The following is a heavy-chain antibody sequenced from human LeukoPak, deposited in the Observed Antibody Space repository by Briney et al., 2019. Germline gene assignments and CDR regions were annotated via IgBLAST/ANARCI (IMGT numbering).Heavy chain of an antibody. Sequence: PGGSLRLSCAASGFTFSSDSMNWVRQAPGKGLEWVSSISSSSSYIYYADSVKGRFTISRDNAKNSLYLQMNSPRAQDTAVYYCASIFQKACYGSGRQLDYYYYYGMDVWGQGTTVTVSS. V-gene: IGHV3-21*01. D-gene: IGHD3-10*01. J-gene: IGHJ6*02. CDR2: ISSSSSYI. CDR1: GFTFSSDS. CDR3: ASIFQKACYGSGRQLDYYYYYGMDV.